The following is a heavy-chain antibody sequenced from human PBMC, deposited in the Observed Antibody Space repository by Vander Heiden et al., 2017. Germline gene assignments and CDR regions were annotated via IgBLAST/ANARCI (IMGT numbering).Heavy chain of an antibody. CDR1: GFTFSSYG. Sequence: QVQLVESGGGVVQPGWSLRLSGAASGFTFSSYGMHWVRQAPGKGLEWVAVIWYDGSNKYYADSVKGRFTISRDNSKNTLYLQMNSLRAEDTAVYYCARDGRIRISYYFDYWGQGTLVTVSS. CDR3: ARDGRIRISYYFDY. CDR2: IWYDGSNK. D-gene: IGHD2-21*01. V-gene: IGHV3-33*01. J-gene: IGHJ4*02.